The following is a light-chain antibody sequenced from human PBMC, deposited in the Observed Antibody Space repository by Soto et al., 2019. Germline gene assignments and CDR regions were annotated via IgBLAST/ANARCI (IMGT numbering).Light chain of an antibody. CDR2: TAS. V-gene: IGKV1-5*03. CDR3: QQHNSYPRT. J-gene: IGKJ1*01. CDR1: QSISTW. Sequence: DIQMTQSPSTLSASVGDRVTITCRASQSISTWLAWYQQKPGKAPKLLIYTASNLERGVPSRFSGSGSETEFTLTISSLQPDDFATYYCQQHNSYPRTFGQGTKVEIK.